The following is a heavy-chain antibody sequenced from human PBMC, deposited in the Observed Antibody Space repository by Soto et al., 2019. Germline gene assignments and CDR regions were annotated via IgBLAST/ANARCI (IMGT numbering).Heavy chain of an antibody. Sequence: ASVKVSCKASGYTFTSYDINWVRQATGQGLEWMGWMNPNSGNTGYAQKFQGRVTMTRNTSISTAYMELSSVTAADTAVYYCARDYPASSGYHLSLWGQGTLVTVS. CDR3: ARDYPASSGYHLSL. V-gene: IGHV1-8*01. J-gene: IGHJ4*02. CDR2: MNPNSGNT. CDR1: GYTFTSYD. D-gene: IGHD3-22*01.